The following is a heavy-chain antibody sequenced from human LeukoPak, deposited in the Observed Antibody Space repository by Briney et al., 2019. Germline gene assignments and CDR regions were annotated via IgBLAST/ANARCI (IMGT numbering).Heavy chain of an antibody. J-gene: IGHJ4*02. CDR1: GFTVSSNY. CDR2: IYSGGST. Sequence: GGSLRLSCAASGFTVSSNYMSWVRQAPGKGLEWVSVIYSGGSTYYADSVKGRFTISRDNSENTLYLQMNSLRAEDTAVYYCARDRDYGDYDYWGQGTLVTVSS. V-gene: IGHV3-66*01. D-gene: IGHD4-17*01. CDR3: ARDRDYGDYDY.